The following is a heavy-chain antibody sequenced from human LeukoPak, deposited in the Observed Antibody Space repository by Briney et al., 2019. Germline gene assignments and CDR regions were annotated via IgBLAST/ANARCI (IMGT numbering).Heavy chain of an antibody. Sequence: SETLSLTCTVSGGSISSGSYYWSWIRQPAGKGLEWIGRIYTSGSTNYNPSLKSRVTISVDTSKNQFPLKLSSVTAADTAVYYCARGPSITMIVVVNGAFDIWGQGTMVTVSS. D-gene: IGHD3-22*01. CDR1: GGSISSGSYY. CDR3: ARGPSITMIVVVNGAFDI. J-gene: IGHJ3*02. V-gene: IGHV4-61*02. CDR2: IYTSGST.